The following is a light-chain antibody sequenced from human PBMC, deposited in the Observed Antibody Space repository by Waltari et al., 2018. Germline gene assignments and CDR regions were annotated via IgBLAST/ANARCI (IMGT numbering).Light chain of an antibody. J-gene: IGKJ2*01. CDR1: QSLLYSSNNRNY. Sequence: DIVLTQSPDSLAVSLGERVTFNCKSSQSLLYSSNNRNYLAWYQQRAGQSPKLLIYGASTREMGVPGRFRGSGSGTDFTLTISSLQAEDVAIYYCQQYFTTPYIFGRGTKLEIK. CDR2: GAS. V-gene: IGKV4-1*01. CDR3: QQYFTTPYI.